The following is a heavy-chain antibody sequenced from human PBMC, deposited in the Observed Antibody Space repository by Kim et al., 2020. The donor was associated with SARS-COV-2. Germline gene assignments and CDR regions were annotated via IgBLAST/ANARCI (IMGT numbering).Heavy chain of an antibody. CDR1: GYSFTSYW. J-gene: IGHJ6*02. CDR3: ARPGNHYYDSSGYPIFDYYGMDV. CDR2: IYPGDSDT. Sequence: GESLKISCKGSGYSFTSYWIGWVRQMPGKGLEWMGIIYPGDSDTRYSPSFQGQVTISADKSISTAYLQWSSLKASDTAMYYCARPGNHYYDSSGYPIFDYYGMDVWGQGTKVTVSS. V-gene: IGHV5-51*01. D-gene: IGHD3-22*01.